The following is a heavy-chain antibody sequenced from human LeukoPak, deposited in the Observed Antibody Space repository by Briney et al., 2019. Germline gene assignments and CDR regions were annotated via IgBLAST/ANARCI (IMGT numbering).Heavy chain of an antibody. Sequence: SETLSLTCTVSGGSISSYYWSWIRQPPGKGLEWVGYIYHSGSTNYNPSLKSRVTISVDTSKNQYSLKLSSVTAADTAVYYCARDRSGYFYAMDVWGQGTTVTVSS. D-gene: IGHD6-25*01. J-gene: IGHJ6*02. CDR3: ARDRSGYFYAMDV. CDR2: IYHSGST. CDR1: GGSISSYY. V-gene: IGHV4-59*01.